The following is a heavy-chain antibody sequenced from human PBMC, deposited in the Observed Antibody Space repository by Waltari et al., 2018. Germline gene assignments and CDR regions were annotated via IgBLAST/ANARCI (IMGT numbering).Heavy chain of an antibody. J-gene: IGHJ4*02. CDR2: IYYSGTT. D-gene: IGHD2-2*02. Sequence: QVQLQESGPGLVRPSLTLSLTCSVSGTSIPSGGFYWSWIRHHAGKGLEWIGHIYYSGTTYYNPSLKSRVTISVDTSKDQFSLNLSSVIAADTGVYYCARFYTALDYFDSWGQGTLITVSS. CDR3: ARFYTALDYFDS. CDR1: GTSIPSGGFY. V-gene: IGHV4-31*03.